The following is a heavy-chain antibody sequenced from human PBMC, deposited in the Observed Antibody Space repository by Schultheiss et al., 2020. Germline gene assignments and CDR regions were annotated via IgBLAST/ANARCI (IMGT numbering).Heavy chain of an antibody. D-gene: IGHD3-22*01. CDR1: GGSISSGGYY. CDR2: IYYSGST. V-gene: IGHV4-61*08. J-gene: IGHJ4*02. Sequence: SETLSLTCAVSGGSISSGGYYWSWIRQHPGKGLEWIGYIYYSGSTNYNPSLKSRVTISVDTSKNQFSLKLSSVTAADTAVYYCARYDVGEYLTYYYDSSGYYFDYWGQGTLVTVSS. CDR3: ARYDVGEYLTYYYDSSGYYFDY.